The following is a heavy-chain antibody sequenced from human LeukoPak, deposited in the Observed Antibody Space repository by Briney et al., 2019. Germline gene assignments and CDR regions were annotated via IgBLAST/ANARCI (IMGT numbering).Heavy chain of an antibody. CDR2: ISSSSSYT. CDR3: TTGGGESDY. V-gene: IGHV3-11*05. D-gene: IGHD3-10*01. Sequence: GGSLRLSCAASGFTFSDYYMSWIRQAPGKGLEWVSYISSSSSYTNYADSVKGRFTISRDNAKNSLYLQMNSLKTEDTAVYYCTTGGGESDYWGQGTLVTVSS. CDR1: GFTFSDYY. J-gene: IGHJ4*02.